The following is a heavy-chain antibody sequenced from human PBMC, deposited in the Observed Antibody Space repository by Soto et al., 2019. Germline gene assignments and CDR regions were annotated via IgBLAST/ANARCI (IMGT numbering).Heavy chain of an antibody. Sequence: QVQLVESGGGVVQPGRSLRLSCAASGFTFSSYGMHWVRQAPGKGLEWVAVIWYDGSNKYYADSVKGRFTISRDNSKNTLYLQMNSLRAEDTAVYYCARAPYGGNRYYYYGMDVWGQGTTVTVSS. CDR3: ARAPYGGNRYYYYGMDV. V-gene: IGHV3-33*01. J-gene: IGHJ6*02. CDR2: IWYDGSNK. D-gene: IGHD4-17*01. CDR1: GFTFSSYG.